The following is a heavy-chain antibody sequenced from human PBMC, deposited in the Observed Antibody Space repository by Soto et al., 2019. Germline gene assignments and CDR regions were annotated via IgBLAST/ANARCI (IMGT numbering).Heavy chain of an antibody. Sequence: QVQLVQSGAEVKKPGASVKVSCKASGYTFTSYDINWVRQATGQGLEWMGWMNPNSGNTGYAQKVQGRVTMTRNTSLSTAYMELSSLSYEDTAVYYCARRISRRYYHYYMDVWGKGTTVTVSS. J-gene: IGHJ6*03. CDR2: MNPNSGNT. V-gene: IGHV1-8*01. CDR3: ARRISRRYYHYYMDV. D-gene: IGHD2-15*01. CDR1: GYTFTSYD.